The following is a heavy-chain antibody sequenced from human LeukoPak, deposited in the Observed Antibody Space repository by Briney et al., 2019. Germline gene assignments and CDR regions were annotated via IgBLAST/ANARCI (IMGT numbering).Heavy chain of an antibody. CDR2: ISSSSNYI. J-gene: IGHJ4*02. CDR3: ARDPFYDY. V-gene: IGHV3-21*01. Sequence: GGSLRLSCAASGFTFSSYSVCWVRQAPGRGLEWVSSISSSSNYIYYADSVKGRFTISRDNAKNSLYLQMNSLRDEDTAVYYCARDPFYDYWGQGTLVTVSS. D-gene: IGHD2/OR15-2a*01. CDR1: GFTFSSYS.